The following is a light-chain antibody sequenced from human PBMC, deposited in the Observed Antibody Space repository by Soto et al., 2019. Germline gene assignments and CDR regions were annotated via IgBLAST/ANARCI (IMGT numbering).Light chain of an antibody. CDR3: SSYTSSSTYV. CDR1: SSDVGGYDY. CDR2: DVS. Sequence: QSVLTQPASVSGSPGQSITISCTGTSSDVGGYDYVSWYQRHPGEGPKLMIYDVSNRPSGVSNRFSGSKSGNTASLTISGLQAEDEADYYCSSYTSSSTYVFGSGTKVTVL. J-gene: IGLJ1*01. V-gene: IGLV2-14*01.